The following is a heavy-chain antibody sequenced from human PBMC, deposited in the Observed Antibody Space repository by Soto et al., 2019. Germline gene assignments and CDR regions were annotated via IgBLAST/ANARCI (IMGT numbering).Heavy chain of an antibody. J-gene: IGHJ4*02. CDR2: ISGSSRYT. CDR1: GFNFSDHY. CDR3: ARHTSGWHYYDY. Sequence: LRLSCAASGFNFSDHYMNWIRQAPGKGLEWVSYISGSSRYTNFADSVKGRFTISRDNAKNSLYLQMNSLRAEDTAVYYCARHTSGWHYYDYWGQGXPVTVYS. D-gene: IGHD6-19*01. V-gene: IGHV3-11*06.